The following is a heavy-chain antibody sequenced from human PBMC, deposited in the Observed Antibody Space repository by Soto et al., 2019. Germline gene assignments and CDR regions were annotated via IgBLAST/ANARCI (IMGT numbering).Heavy chain of an antibody. CDR2: IYQGGVT. V-gene: IGHV4-30-2*01. CDR3: AGMPYTSGLRFDP. J-gene: IGHJ5*02. Sequence: SETLSLTCNMSGDSYSISTYSWSWIRQPPGKALQWIGFIYQGGVTSYNPSLASRVSISLDRSNNQCSLKLKSVTAADTAVYFCAGMPYTSGLRFDPWGPGTLLTSPQ. CDR1: GDSYSISTYS. D-gene: IGHD6-19*01.